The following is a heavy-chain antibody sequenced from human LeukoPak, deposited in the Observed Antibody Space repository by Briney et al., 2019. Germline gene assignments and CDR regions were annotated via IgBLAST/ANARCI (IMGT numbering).Heavy chain of an antibody. CDR3: AKGASIVVRSSDY. CDR1: RFSFSSVA. J-gene: IGHJ4*01. D-gene: IGHD6-6*01. Sequence: GGSLRLSSVASRFSFSSVAMHSVCQAPGKGLEYVSAISSNGGSTSYANSVKGRFTISTDNSKTTLYFQLSSLRAEDMAVYYYAKGASIVVRSSDYWGHGTLVTVSS. V-gene: IGHV3-64*01. CDR2: ISSNGGST.